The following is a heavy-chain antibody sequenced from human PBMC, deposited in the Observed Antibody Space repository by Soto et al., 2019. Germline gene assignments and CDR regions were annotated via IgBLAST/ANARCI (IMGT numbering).Heavy chain of an antibody. D-gene: IGHD2-8*01. Sequence: GGYLRLSCAASGFTFSSYATSWVRQSPGKGLEWVSAISGSGGSTYYADSVKGRFTISRDNSKNTLYLQMNSLRAEDTAVYYCENFNYRGPTKSAKYYFDYWGKGTLVTVAS. V-gene: IGHV3-23*01. CDR3: ENFNYRGPTKSAKYYFDY. CDR2: ISGSGGST. J-gene: IGHJ4*02. CDR1: GFTFSSYA.